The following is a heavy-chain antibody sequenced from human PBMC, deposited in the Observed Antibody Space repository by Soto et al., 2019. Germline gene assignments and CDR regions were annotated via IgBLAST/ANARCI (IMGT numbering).Heavy chain of an antibody. D-gene: IGHD3-10*01. V-gene: IGHV2-5*02. CDR1: GFSLTTRGVG. J-gene: IGHJ4*02. CDR2: IYWDDDE. CDR3: AHKTRGFSYYFDY. Sequence: QITLKASGPTLVKPTQPLTVTCTFSGFSLTTRGVGVGWIRQPQGKALEWLALIYWDDDEGYSPSLKSRLTITKDTHKYQELLKMPNMDPMDTATYYFAHKTRGFSYYFDYWGQGTLVTVSS.